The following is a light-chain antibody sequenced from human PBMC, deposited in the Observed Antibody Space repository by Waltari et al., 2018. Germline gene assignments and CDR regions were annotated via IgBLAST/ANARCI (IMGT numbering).Light chain of an antibody. CDR1: QSLLHSNGKTF. CDR3: MQGLQTPYT. J-gene: IGKJ2*01. V-gene: IGKV2-28*01. Sequence: DIVMTQSPLSLPVTPGEPASISCRSSQSLLHSNGKTFFDWDLQKPGQSPQLLIYLGSNRASGVPDRFSGSGSGTDFTLKISRVEAEDVGVYYCMQGLQTPYTFGQGTKLEIK. CDR2: LGS.